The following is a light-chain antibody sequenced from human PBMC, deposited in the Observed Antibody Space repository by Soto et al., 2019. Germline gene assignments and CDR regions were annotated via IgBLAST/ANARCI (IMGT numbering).Light chain of an antibody. Sequence: QSALTQPPSASGSPGQSVTISCTGTSSDVGGYNFVSWYQQHPGKSPKLMIYEVSKRPSGVPDRFSGSKSGNTASLTVSGLQAEDEADYYCSSRATNAGGDNWVFGGGTKLTVV. CDR3: SSRATNAGGDNWV. CDR2: EVS. CDR1: SSDVGGYNF. V-gene: IGLV2-8*01. J-gene: IGLJ3*02.